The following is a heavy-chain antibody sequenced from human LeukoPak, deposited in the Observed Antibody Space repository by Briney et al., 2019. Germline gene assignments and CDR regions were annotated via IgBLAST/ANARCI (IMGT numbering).Heavy chain of an antibody. Sequence: GASVKVSCKXSGYTFTGYYMHWVRQAPGQGLEWMGRINPNSGGTNYAQKFQGRVTMTRDTSISTAYMELSRLRSDDTAVYYCASFSNYGSGSYYTHDYWGQGTLVTVSS. D-gene: IGHD3-10*01. CDR3: ASFSNYGSGSYYTHDY. V-gene: IGHV1-2*06. CDR1: GYTFTGYY. J-gene: IGHJ4*02. CDR2: INPNSGGT.